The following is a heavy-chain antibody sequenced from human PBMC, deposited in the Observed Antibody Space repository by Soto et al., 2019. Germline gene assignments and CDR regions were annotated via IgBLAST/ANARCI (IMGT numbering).Heavy chain of an antibody. V-gene: IGHV3-48*03. J-gene: IGHJ3*02. Sequence: GGSLRLSCAASGFTFSSYEMNWVRQAPGKGLEWVSYISSSGSTIYYADSVKVRFTISRDNAKNSLYLQKNSVRAEDTAVYYCARDQENWNDAFDIWGQGTMVTVSS. CDR3: ARDQENWNDAFDI. CDR2: ISSSGSTI. D-gene: IGHD1-1*01. CDR1: GFTFSSYE.